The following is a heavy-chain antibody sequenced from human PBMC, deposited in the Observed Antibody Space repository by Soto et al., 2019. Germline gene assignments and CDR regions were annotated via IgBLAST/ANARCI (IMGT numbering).Heavy chain of an antibody. CDR1: GFTFSSYV. J-gene: IGHJ4*02. CDR2: ISGRGSST. D-gene: IGHD6-19*01. V-gene: IGHV3-23*01. Sequence: GGSLRLSCAGSGFTFSSYVMSWVRQAPGKGLEWVSGISGRGSSTYYEDSVKGRFTISRDNSKNTLYLQMDSLRAEDTAVYYCAKAHIAVAAYFDYWGQGTLVTVSS. CDR3: AKAHIAVAAYFDY.